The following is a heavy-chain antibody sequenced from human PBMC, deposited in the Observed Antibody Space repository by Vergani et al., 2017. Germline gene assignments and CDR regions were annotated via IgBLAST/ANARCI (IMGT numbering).Heavy chain of an antibody. V-gene: IGHV3-7*01. J-gene: IGHJ6*03. CDR1: GFTFSSYW. Sequence: EVQLVESGGGLVQPGGSLRLSCAASGFTFSSYWMSWVRQAPGKGLEWVANIKQDGSEKYYVDSVKGRFTISRDNAKNSLYLQMNSLRAEDTAVYYCARVQGDIVVVPAVRGYMDVWGKGTTVTVSS. CDR2: IKQDGSEK. CDR3: ARVQGDIVVVPAVRGYMDV. D-gene: IGHD2-2*01.